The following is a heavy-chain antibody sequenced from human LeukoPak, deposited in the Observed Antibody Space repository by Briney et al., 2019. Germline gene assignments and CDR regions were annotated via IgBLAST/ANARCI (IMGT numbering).Heavy chain of an antibody. J-gene: IGHJ4*02. V-gene: IGHV1-2*02. CDR2: INPNSGGT. D-gene: IGHD1-26*01. CDR1: VYTFTNYY. Sequence: ALKDSSKASVYTFTNYYIQYLLQTPGQNVERMGSINPNSGGTNYEQKFQGRVTMTRDKSISTAYMELSRLRSDDTAVYYCARGDIVGAADYWGQGTLVIVSS. CDR3: ARGDIVGAADY.